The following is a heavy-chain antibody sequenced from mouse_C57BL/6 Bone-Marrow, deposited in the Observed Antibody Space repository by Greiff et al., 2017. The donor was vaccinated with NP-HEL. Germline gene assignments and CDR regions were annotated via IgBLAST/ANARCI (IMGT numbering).Heavy chain of an antibody. Sequence: EVPLQQSGPELVKPGASVKMSCKASGYTFTDYNMHWVKQSHGKSLEWIGYINPNNGGTSYNQKFKGKATLTVNKSSSTAYMELRSLTSEDSAVYYCASSLLLRYDYWGQGTTLTVSS. CDR3: ASSLLLRYDY. D-gene: IGHD1-1*01. J-gene: IGHJ2*01. CDR2: INPNNGGT. V-gene: IGHV1-22*01. CDR1: GYTFTDYN.